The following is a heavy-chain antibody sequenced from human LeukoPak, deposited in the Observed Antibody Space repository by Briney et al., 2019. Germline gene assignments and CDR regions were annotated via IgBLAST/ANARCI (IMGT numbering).Heavy chain of an antibody. CDR2: IYYSGST. CDR1: GGSISSYY. CDR3: ARTANRFDP. D-gene: IGHD5-18*01. J-gene: IGHJ5*02. Sequence: SETLSLTCTVSGGSISSYYWSWIRQPPGKGLEWIGYIYYSGSTKYNPSLKSRVTISVYTSKNQFSLKLSSVTAADTAVYYCARTANRFDPWGQGTLVTVSS. V-gene: IGHV4-59*01.